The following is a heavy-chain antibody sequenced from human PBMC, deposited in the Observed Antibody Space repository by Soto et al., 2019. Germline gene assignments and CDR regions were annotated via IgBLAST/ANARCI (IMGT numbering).Heavy chain of an antibody. Sequence: SVKVHCKASGGTFSSYAISWVRQAPGQRLEWMGGIIPIFGTANYAQKFQGRVTITADKSTSTAYMELSSLRSEDTAVYYCARDTIFGVVINIKYYYYYGMDVWGQGTTVTVSS. D-gene: IGHD3-3*01. V-gene: IGHV1-69*06. CDR3: ARDTIFGVVINIKYYYYYGMDV. J-gene: IGHJ6*02. CDR1: GGTFSSYA. CDR2: IIPIFGTA.